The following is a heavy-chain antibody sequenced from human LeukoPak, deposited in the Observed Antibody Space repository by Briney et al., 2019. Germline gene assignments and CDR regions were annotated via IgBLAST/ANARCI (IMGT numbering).Heavy chain of an antibody. CDR3: ARGSIAVTEAFDI. CDR1: GGSISSGGYS. Sequence: SETLSLTCAVSGGSISSGGYSWSWIRQPPGKGLEWIGYIYHSGSTYYNPSLKSRVTISVDRSKNQFSLKPSSVTAADTAVYYCARGSIAVTEAFDIWGQGTMVTVSS. V-gene: IGHV4-30-2*01. D-gene: IGHD6-19*01. CDR2: IYHSGST. J-gene: IGHJ3*02.